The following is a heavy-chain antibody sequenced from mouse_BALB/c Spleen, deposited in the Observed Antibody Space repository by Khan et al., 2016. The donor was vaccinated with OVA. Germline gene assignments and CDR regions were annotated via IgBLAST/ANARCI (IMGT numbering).Heavy chain of an antibody. V-gene: IGHV3-5*02. CDR2: IYHSGTV. J-gene: IGHJ1*01. D-gene: IGHD1-1*01. Sequence: EVQLQESGPGLVKPSQTVSLTCTVTGISITSGNYRWSWIRQFPGNKLEWIGNIYHSGTVTYNPSLTSRTTITRDTSKNQFFLEMNSLTAEYTATYYCARDYGSLYWFFDVWGAGTTVTVSS. CDR1: GISITSGNYR. CDR3: ARDYGSLYWFFDV.